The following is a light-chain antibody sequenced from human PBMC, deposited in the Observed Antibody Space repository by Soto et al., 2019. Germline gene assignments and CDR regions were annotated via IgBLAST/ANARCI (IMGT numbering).Light chain of an antibody. CDR1: QSVSSSF. J-gene: IGKJ2*01. Sequence: EIVLTQSPGTLSLSPGERATISCRASQSVSSSFLAWYQQKPGQAPRLLIFGASNRATGIPDRFGGSGSGTDFILTISRLEPEDFAVYYCQQYDTSPYTFGQGTKLEIK. CDR3: QQYDTSPYT. CDR2: GAS. V-gene: IGKV3-20*01.